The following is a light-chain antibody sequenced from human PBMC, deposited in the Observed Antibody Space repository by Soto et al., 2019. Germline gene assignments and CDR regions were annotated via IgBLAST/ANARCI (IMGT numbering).Light chain of an antibody. CDR1: SSDVGAYNY. J-gene: IGLJ3*02. CDR3: TSYVGNDIWV. Sequence: QSALTQPRSASGSPGQSVTISCTRTSSDVGAYNYVSWYQQYPGKAPKLMIYEVTKRPSGVPDRFSGSKSGNTASLTVSGLQAEDEADYYCTSYVGNDIWVFGGGTKLTVL. CDR2: EVT. V-gene: IGLV2-8*01.